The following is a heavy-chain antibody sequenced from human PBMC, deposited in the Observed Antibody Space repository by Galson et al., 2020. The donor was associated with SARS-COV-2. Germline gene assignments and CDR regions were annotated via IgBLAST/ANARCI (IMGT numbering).Heavy chain of an antibody. D-gene: IGHD1-1*01. CDR1: DGSIRGYY. J-gene: IGHJ4*02. Sequence: SETLSLTCTVSDGSIRGYYWSWFRQPPGTGLEWVGYFYYTGSTRYNPPLKSRVTISVDTSKNQFSLRLTSVTAADTAVYYCARHGTTGTQDYFDYWGQGTLVTVSS. V-gene: IGHV4-59*08. CDR3: ARHGTTGTQDYFDY. CDR2: FYYTGST.